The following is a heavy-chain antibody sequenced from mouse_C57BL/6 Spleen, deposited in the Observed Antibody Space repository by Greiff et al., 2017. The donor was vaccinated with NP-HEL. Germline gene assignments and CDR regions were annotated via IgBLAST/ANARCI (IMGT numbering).Heavy chain of an antibody. CDR2: INPNNGGT. V-gene: IGHV1-26*01. CDR3: ARGTIYYDYDGFAY. J-gene: IGHJ3*01. D-gene: IGHD2-4*01. CDR1: GYTFTDYY. Sequence: EVQLQQSGPELVKPGASVKISCKASGYTFTDYYMNWVKQSHGKSLEWIGDINPNNGGTSYNQKFKGKATLTVDKSSITAYIALRSLTSEDSAVYYCARGTIYYDYDGFAYWGQGTLVTVSA.